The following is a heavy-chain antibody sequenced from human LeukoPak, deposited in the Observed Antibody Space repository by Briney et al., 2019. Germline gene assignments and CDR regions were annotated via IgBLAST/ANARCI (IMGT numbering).Heavy chain of an antibody. V-gene: IGHV3-49*04. CDR1: GFTVSSNY. CDR3: TREGFWSGYYSDY. J-gene: IGHJ4*02. Sequence: GGSLRLSCAASGFTVSSNYMSWVRQAPGKGLEWVGFIRSKAYGGTTEYAASVKGRFTISRDDSKSIAYLQMNSLKTEDTAVYYCTREGFWSGYYSDYWGQGTLVTASS. D-gene: IGHD3-3*01. CDR2: IRSKAYGGTT.